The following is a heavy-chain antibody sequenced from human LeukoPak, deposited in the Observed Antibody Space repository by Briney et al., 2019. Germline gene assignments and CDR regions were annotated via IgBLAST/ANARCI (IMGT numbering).Heavy chain of an antibody. D-gene: IGHD6-19*01. CDR2: IRYDGSNK. CDR1: GFTFSSYG. V-gene: IGHV3-30*02. J-gene: IGHJ4*02. Sequence: GGSLRLSCAASGFTFSSYGMHWARQAPGKGLEWVAFIRYDGSNKYYADSVKGRFTISKDNSKNTLYLQMNSLRAEDTAVYYCAKRRVAVAGVWGQGTLVTVSS. CDR3: AKRRVAVAGV.